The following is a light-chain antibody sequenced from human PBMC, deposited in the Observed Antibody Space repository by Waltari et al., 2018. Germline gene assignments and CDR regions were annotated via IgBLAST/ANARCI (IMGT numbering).Light chain of an antibody. CDR2: DVS. CDR1: SSDVGGYNY. Sequence: QSALTQPASVSGSPGQSITISCTGTSSDVGGYNYVSWYQQHPGKAPKLLIYDVSKRPSGVSNRCSGSKSGNTASLTISGLQAEDEADYYCSSYTSSSTYVVFGGGTKLTVL. J-gene: IGLJ2*01. CDR3: SSYTSSSTYVV. V-gene: IGLV2-14*01.